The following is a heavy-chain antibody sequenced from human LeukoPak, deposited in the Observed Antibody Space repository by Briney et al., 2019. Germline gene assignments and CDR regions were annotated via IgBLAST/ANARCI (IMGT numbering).Heavy chain of an antibody. CDR2: IWYDGSNK. D-gene: IGHD4-17*01. V-gene: IGHV3-33*01. J-gene: IGHJ4*02. CDR3: ARDTIAPYGEPFDY. CDR1: GFTFNRFG. Sequence: GGSLRLSCATSGFTFNRFGMHWVRQAPGKGLEWVAVIWYDGSNKDYADSVKGRFTISRDNSKNTLYLQMSGLRAEDTAVYYCARDTIAPYGEPFDYWGQGTLVTVSS.